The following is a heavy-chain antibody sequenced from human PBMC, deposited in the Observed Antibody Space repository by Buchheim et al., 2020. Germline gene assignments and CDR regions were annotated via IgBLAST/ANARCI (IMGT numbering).Heavy chain of an antibody. CDR2: ISYDGSNK. D-gene: IGHD4-11*01. J-gene: IGHJ4*02. CDR1: GFTFSSYA. Sequence: QVQLVESGGGVVQPGRSLRLSCAASGFTFSSYAMHWVRQAPGKGLEWVAVISYDGSNKYYADSVKGRFTISRDNLKNTLYLQMNSLRAEDTAVYYCARFGAYSNYIDFDYWGQGTL. V-gene: IGHV3-30*04. CDR3: ARFGAYSNYIDFDY.